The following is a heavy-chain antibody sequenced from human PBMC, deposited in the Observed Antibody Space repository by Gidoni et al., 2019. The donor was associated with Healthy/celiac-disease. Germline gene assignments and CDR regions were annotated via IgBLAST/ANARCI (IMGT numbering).Heavy chain of an antibody. CDR1: GYTFASYY. J-gene: IGHJ4*02. D-gene: IGHD5-18*01. V-gene: IGHV1-2*06. CDR2: INPNSGGK. CDR3: ARVGGRCEYSYGLDY. Sequence: QVQLAQSGAAVKKPGASVKFSCKASGYTFASYYMHWLRQAPGQGLEWMGRINPNSGGKNYAQKFQGRVTMTRDTSISTAYLELSMLRSDDPAVYYCARVGGRCEYSYGLDYWGQGTLVTVSS.